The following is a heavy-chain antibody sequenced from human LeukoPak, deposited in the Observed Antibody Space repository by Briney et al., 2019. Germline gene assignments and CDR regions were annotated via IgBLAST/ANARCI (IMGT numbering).Heavy chain of an antibody. J-gene: IGHJ4*02. CDR1: GGSVISGSYS. CDR3: ARRGYSSGYFDY. Sequence: SETLSLTCTVSGGSVISGSYSWSWIRQPPGKGLEWIGYIYYRGSTNYNPSLKSRVTISVDTSKNQFSLKLSSVIAADTAVYYCARRGYSSGYFDYWGQGTLVTVSS. D-gene: IGHD5-18*01. V-gene: IGHV4-61*01. CDR2: IYYRGST.